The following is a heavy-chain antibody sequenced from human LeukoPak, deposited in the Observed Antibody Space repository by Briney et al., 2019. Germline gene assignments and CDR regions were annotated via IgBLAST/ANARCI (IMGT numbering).Heavy chain of an antibody. D-gene: IGHD3-22*01. V-gene: IGHV4-38-2*02. CDR2: IYHSGTT. CDR3: ARDGVFHDSDGYSFDY. CDR1: NYSITRGYF. Sequence: PSETLSLTCAVSNYSITRGYFWGWIRQPPGKGLEWIASIYHSGTTYYNPSLRNQVTLFVDTSKNQFSLKLTSLTAADTAVYYCARDGVFHDSDGYSFDYWGQGTLVTVSS. J-gene: IGHJ4*02.